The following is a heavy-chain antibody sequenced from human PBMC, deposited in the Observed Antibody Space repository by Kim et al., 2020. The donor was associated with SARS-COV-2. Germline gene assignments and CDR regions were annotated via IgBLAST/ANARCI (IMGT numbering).Heavy chain of an antibody. D-gene: IGHD5-18*01. V-gene: IGHV4-38-2*02. CDR1: GYSISSGYY. CDR2: IYHSGST. Sequence: SETLSLTCTVSGYSISSGYYWGWIRQPPGKGLEWIGSIYHSGSTYYNPSLKSRVTISVDTSKNQFSLKLSSVTAADTAVYYCARVRGYSYGRNWFDPWGQGTLVTVSS. CDR3: ARVRGYSYGRNWFDP. J-gene: IGHJ5*02.